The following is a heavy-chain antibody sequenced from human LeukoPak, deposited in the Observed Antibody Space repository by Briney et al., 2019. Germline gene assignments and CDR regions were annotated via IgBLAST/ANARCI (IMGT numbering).Heavy chain of an antibody. CDR2: ISSSSYI. CDR3: ASHRRAAAGTFMGY. Sequence: GGSLRLSCAASGFTFSSYSMNWVRQAPGKGLEWVSSISSSSYIYYADSVKGRFTISRDNAKNSLYLQMNSLRAEDTAVYYCASHRRAAAGTFMGYWGQGTLVTVSS. D-gene: IGHD6-13*01. V-gene: IGHV3-21*01. CDR1: GFTFSSYS. J-gene: IGHJ4*02.